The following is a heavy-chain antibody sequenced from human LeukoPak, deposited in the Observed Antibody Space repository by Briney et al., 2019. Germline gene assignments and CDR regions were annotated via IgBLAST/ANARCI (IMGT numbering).Heavy chain of an antibody. CDR3: TRYSNYRGHYYYYYMDV. CDR2: IYPGDSDT. V-gene: IGHV5-51*01. Sequence: GESLKISCQGSGYSFTSYWIGWVRQMPGKGLEWMGIIYPGDSDTRYSPSFQGQVTISADKSISTAYLQWSSLKASDTAMYYCTRYSNYRGHYYYYYMDVWGKGTTVTVSS. D-gene: IGHD4-11*01. CDR1: GYSFTSYW. J-gene: IGHJ6*03.